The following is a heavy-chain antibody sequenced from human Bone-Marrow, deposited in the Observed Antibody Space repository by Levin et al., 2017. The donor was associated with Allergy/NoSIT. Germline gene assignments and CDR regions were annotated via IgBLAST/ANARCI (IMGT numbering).Heavy chain of an antibody. J-gene: IGHJ4*02. V-gene: IGHV4-31*03. CDR1: GGSVSDGHY. D-gene: IGHD5-12*01. Sequence: SETLSLTCTVSGGSVSDGHYYNWIRQHPGKGLEWIGCIHPSGSTHYNPPLNSRASTPVDTSTNQFSLKMSSITAADAAVYYCARGTDQDKVGYWGQGTLVTVSS. CDR2: IHPSGST. CDR3: ARGTDQDKVGY.